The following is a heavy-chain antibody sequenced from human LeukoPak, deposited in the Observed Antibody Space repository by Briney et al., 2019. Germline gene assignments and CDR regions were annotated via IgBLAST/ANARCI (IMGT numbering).Heavy chain of an antibody. CDR3: ARVGDSSGYYGYYYYYYGMDV. D-gene: IGHD3-22*01. CDR1: GFTFSSYW. Sequence: PGGSLRLSCAASGFTFSSYWMHWVRQAPGKGLVWVSRINSDGSSTSYADSVKGRFTISRDNAKNTLYLQMNSLRAEDTAVYYCARVGDSSGYYGYYYYYYGMDVWGQGTTVTVSS. V-gene: IGHV3-74*01. CDR2: INSDGSST. J-gene: IGHJ6*02.